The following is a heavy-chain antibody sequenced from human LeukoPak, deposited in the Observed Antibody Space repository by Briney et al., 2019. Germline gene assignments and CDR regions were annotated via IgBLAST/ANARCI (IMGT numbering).Heavy chain of an antibody. V-gene: IGHV4-34*01. CDR2: INHSGST. J-gene: IGHJ5*02. CDR3: ARGIWFDP. Sequence: SETLSLTCAVYGGSFSGYYWSWIRQPPGKGLEWIGEINHSGSTNYNPSLKSRVTISVDTSKNQFSLKLSSVTAADTAVHYCARGIWFDPWGQGTLVTVSS. CDR1: GGSFSGYY.